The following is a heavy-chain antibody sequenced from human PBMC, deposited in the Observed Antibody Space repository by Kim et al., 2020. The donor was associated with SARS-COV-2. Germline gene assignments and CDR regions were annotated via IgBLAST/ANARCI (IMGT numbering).Heavy chain of an antibody. CDR2: IYSGGST. CDR3: ASPTPPLYGDYVHYYYGMDV. J-gene: IGHJ6*02. D-gene: IGHD4-17*01. CDR1: GFTVSSNY. Sequence: GGSLRLSCAASGFTVSSNYMSWVRQAPGKGLEWVSVIYSGGSTYYADSVKGRFTISRHNSKNTLYLQMNSLRAEDTAVYYCASPTPPLYGDYVHYYYGMDVWGQGTTVTVSS. V-gene: IGHV3-53*04.